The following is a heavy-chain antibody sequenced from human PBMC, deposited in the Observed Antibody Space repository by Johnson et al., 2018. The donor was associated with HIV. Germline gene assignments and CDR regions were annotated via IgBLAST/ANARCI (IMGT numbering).Heavy chain of an antibody. J-gene: IGHJ3*02. V-gene: IGHV3-66*01. CDR1: GFSVSNTY. CDR3: ARERHYYGSVRPRERQGDAFDI. D-gene: IGHD3-10*01. CDR2: IYSGGST. Sequence: VQLVESGGGLVEPGGSLRLSCGASGFSVSNTYMNWVRQAPGKGLEWVSVIYSGGSTYYADSVRGRFTISRDNSKNTLYLQMNSLRAEDTAVYFCARERHYYGSVRPRERQGDAFDIWGQGTMVTVSS.